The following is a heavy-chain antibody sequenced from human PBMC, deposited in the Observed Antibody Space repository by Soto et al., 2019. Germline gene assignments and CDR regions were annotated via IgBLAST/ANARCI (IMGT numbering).Heavy chain of an antibody. D-gene: IGHD6-6*01. CDR1: GASISSNY. J-gene: IGHJ5*02. Sequence: QVQLQESGPGLVKPSETLSLTCTVSGASISSNYWSWIRQPPGKGLEWIGFIHNSGGTNYNASLKRRVTIAVDTSKNQCSRKVTSVTAADTAVYYCARGGCSACRFDPWGQGTLVTVSS. V-gene: IGHV4-59*01. CDR2: IHNSGGT. CDR3: ARGGCSACRFDP.